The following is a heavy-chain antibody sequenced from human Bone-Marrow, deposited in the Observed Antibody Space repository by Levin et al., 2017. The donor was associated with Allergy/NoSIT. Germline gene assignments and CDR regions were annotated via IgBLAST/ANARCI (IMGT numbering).Heavy chain of an antibody. CDR2: IYTSGNT. V-gene: IGHV4-61*09. Sequence: PSETLSLTCTVSGVSITSGNYYWSWIRQPAGNGLEWIGHIYTSGNTNYNPSLKSRVTISVDTSKNQFSLKLRSVTAADTAVYYCARVLQYYYYYMDVWGKGTTVTVSS. D-gene: IGHD5-24*01. J-gene: IGHJ6*03. CDR3: ARVLQYYYYYMDV. CDR1: GVSITSGNYY.